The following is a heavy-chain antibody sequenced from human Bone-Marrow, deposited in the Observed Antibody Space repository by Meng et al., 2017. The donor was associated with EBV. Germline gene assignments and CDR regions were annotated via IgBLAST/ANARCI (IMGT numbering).Heavy chain of an antibody. CDR2: IPSDASHNK. CDR1: GFTFSNYG. V-gene: IGHV3-30*18. Sequence: QEQLVESGGGVVQPGRSLILSCAASGFTFSNYGFYWVRQAPGKGPEWVAIIPSDASHNKYYADSVKGRFTISRDNSKNTLYLQMNSLRTEDTAVYYCAKDLSGRFDPWGQGTLVTVSS. CDR3: AKDLSGRFDP. J-gene: IGHJ5*02. D-gene: IGHD1-14*01.